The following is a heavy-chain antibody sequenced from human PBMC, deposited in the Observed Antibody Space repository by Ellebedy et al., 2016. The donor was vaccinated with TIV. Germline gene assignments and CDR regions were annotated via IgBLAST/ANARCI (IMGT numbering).Heavy chain of an antibody. CDR1: GFTFSSYS. D-gene: IGHD1-26*01. Sequence: GGSLRLXXAASGFTFSSYSMNWVRQAPGKGLEWVSSISSSSSYIYYADSVKGRFTISRDNAKNSLYLQMNSLRAEDTAVYYCASVGSGSYYYYGMDVWGQGTTVTVSS. CDR3: ASVGSGSYYYYGMDV. J-gene: IGHJ6*02. CDR2: ISSSSSYI. V-gene: IGHV3-21*01.